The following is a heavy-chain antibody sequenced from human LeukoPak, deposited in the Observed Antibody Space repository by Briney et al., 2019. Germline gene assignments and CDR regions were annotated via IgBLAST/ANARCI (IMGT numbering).Heavy chain of an antibody. Sequence: GGSLRLSCAASGFTFSSYAMFWVRQAPGKGLEWVSSISSSSSYIYYADSVKGRFTISRDNAKNSLYLQMNSLRAEDTAVYYCARGCSSSWSFDYWGQGTLVTVSS. CDR2: ISSSSSYI. CDR1: GFTFSSYA. CDR3: ARGCSSSWSFDY. J-gene: IGHJ4*02. V-gene: IGHV3-21*01. D-gene: IGHD6-13*01.